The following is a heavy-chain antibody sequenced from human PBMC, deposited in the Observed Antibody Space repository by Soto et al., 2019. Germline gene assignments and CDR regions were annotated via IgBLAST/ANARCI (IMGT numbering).Heavy chain of an antibody. Sequence: DVQLVESGGGLVQPGRSLRLSCAASGFNFDDYAMHWVRQAPGKGLEWVSGISWNSGSIGYADSVKGRFTISRDNAKNSLYLQMNSLRAEDTALYYCAKDSRGFGELSGLFDYWGQGTLVTVSS. V-gene: IGHV3-9*01. J-gene: IGHJ4*02. CDR1: GFNFDDYA. D-gene: IGHD3-10*01. CDR2: ISWNSGSI. CDR3: AKDSRGFGELSGLFDY.